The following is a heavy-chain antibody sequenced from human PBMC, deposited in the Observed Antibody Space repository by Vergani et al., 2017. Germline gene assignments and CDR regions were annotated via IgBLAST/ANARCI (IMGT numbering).Heavy chain of an antibody. J-gene: IGHJ4*02. CDR2: IDPSDSYT. D-gene: IGHD6-19*01. CDR1: GGTFSSYA. V-gene: IGHV5-10-1*01. CDR3: ARHKWMVQYPFDY. Sequence: VQLVQSGAEVKKPGSSVKVSCKASGGTFSSYAISWVRQMPGKGLEWMGRIDPSDSYTNYSPSFQGHVTISADKSISTAYLQWSSLKASDTAMYYCARHKWMVQYPFDYWGQGALVTVSS.